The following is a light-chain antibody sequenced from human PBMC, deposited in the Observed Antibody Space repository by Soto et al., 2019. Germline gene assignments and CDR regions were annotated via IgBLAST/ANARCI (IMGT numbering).Light chain of an antibody. CDR3: QTYDSRLDGSV. V-gene: IGLV1-40*01. CDR1: YTNIGEGYQ. J-gene: IGLJ3*02. CDR2: GNT. Sequence: SVLTQPPSVSGAPGHRVTISCTGTYTNIGEGYQVHWYQQLPGAAPKLLISGNTNRPSGVPERFSASKSGTSASLAISGLQPEDEADYYCQTYDSRLDGSVFGGGTKLTVL.